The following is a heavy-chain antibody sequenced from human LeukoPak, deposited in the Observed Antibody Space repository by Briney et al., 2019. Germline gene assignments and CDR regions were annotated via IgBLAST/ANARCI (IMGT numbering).Heavy chain of an antibody. J-gene: IGHJ6*02. V-gene: IGHV4-4*02. D-gene: IGHD3-10*01. CDR1: GGSISSSNW. Sequence: PSETLSLTCAVSGGSISSSNWWSWVRQPPGKGLEWIGEIYHSGSTNYNPSLKSRVTISVDKSKNQFSLKLSSVTAADTAVYYCARDVAGGLPGYYYGMDVWGQGTTVTVSS. CDR3: ARDVAGGLPGYYYGMDV. CDR2: IYHSGST.